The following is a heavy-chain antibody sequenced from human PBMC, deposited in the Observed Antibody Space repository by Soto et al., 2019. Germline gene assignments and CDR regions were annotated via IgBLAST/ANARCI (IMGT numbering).Heavy chain of an antibody. J-gene: IGHJ5*02. Sequence: QIHLVQSGAEVKKPGSSVKISCKASGGTFSNYAISWVRQAPGQGLEWMGGITPIFDTTNYAQKFQGRLTITADTSTITVYMELSGLRSDDTAIYFCARYPSSLNNWFDPWGQGTLVTVSS. D-gene: IGHD3-9*01. CDR1: GGTFSNYA. CDR3: ARYPSSLNNWFDP. CDR2: ITPIFDTT. V-gene: IGHV1-69*06.